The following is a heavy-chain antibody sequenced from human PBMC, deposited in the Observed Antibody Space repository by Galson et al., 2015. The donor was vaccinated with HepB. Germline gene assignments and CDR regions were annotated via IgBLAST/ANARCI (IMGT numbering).Heavy chain of an antibody. CDR1: GYTFTSYY. Sequence: SVKVSCKASGYTFTSYYMHWVRQAPGQGLEWMGIINPSGGSTSYAQKLQGRVTMTRDTSTSTVYMELSSLRSEDTAVYYCARGEITYYYGSGAALYGMDVWGQGTTVTVSS. D-gene: IGHD3-10*01. J-gene: IGHJ6*02. CDR3: ARGEITYYYGSGAALYGMDV. CDR2: INPSGGST. V-gene: IGHV1-46*03.